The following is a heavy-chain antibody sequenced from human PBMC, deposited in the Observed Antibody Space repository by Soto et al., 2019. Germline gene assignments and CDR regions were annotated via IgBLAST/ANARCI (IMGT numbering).Heavy chain of an antibody. D-gene: IGHD3-10*01. CDR1: GYTFTSYA. J-gene: IGHJ4*02. V-gene: IGHV1-69*13. CDR3: ARAPITRVRGVILGIFDY. Sequence: GASVKVSCKASGYTFTSYAISWVRQAPGQGLEWMGGIIPIFGTANYAQKFQGRVTITADESTSTAYMELSSLRSEDTAVYYCARAPITRVRGVILGIFDYGGQGTLVTASS. CDR2: IIPIFGTA.